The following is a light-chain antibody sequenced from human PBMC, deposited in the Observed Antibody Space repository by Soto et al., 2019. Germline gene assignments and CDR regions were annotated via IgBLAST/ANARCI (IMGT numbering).Light chain of an antibody. CDR2: DVS. CDR1: SSDVGGYDY. J-gene: IGLJ2*01. CDR3: SSYTSSSTLEA. V-gene: IGLV2-14*01. Sequence: QSVLTQPASVSGSPGQSITISCTGTSSDVGGYDYVSWYQQHPGKAPKLMIYDVSNRPSGVSNRFSGSKSGNTASLTISGLQAEDEADYYCSSYTSSSTLEAFCGGTKLTVL.